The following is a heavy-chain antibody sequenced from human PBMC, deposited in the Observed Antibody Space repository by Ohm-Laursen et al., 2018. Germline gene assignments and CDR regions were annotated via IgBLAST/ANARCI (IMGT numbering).Heavy chain of an antibody. Sequence: SLRLSCAASGFTVSYNYMSWVRQAPGKGLEWVSIIYSGGSTYYTDSVKGRFAISRDNSKNTLYLQLNSLRADDTALYFCAGSTVTRYFDYWGQGTLVTVSS. D-gene: IGHD4-11*01. V-gene: IGHV3-53*01. J-gene: IGHJ4*02. CDR3: AGSTVTRYFDY. CDR1: GFTVSYNY. CDR2: IYSGGST.